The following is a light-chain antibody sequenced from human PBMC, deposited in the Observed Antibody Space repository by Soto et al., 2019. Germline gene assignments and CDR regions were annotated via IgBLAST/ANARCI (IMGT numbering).Light chain of an antibody. V-gene: IGLV1-40*01. J-gene: IGLJ2*01. CDR3: QSFDSSLRGGV. Sequence: QAVVTQPPSVSGAPGQRVTISCTGSSSNIGTPYDVHWYQQLPGTAPKLLIYGNNNRPSGVPDRFSGSKSGTSASLAITGLQAEDEADYYCQSFDSSLRGGVFGGGTKVTVL. CDR1: SSNIGTPYD. CDR2: GNN.